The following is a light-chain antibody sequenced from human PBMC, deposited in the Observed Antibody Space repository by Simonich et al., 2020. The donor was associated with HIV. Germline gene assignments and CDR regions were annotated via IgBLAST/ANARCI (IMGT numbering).Light chain of an antibody. Sequence: DIQMTQSPSTLSASVGDRVTITCRTSQSISSYLNWYQHKPGKAPKLLIYAASSLQSGVPSRFSGSGSGTDFTLTISSLQAEDVAVYYCQQYHSTPNTFGQGTKLEIK. CDR2: AAS. CDR1: QSISSY. J-gene: IGKJ2*01. CDR3: QQYHSTPNT. V-gene: IGKV1-39*01.